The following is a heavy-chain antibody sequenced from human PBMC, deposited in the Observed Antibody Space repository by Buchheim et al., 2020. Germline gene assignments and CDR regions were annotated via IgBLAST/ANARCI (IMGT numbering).Heavy chain of an antibody. Sequence: EVQLVETGGGLIQPGGSLRLSCAASGFTVSSNYMSWVRQAPGKGLEWVSGIYSGGSTYYADSVKGRFTTSTDNSQNTPYHQMNSLRAEDTAVYYCARDYYDSSGFDGMDVWGQGTT. CDR2: IYSGGST. CDR3: ARDYYDSSGFDGMDV. D-gene: IGHD3-22*01. J-gene: IGHJ6*02. CDR1: GFTVSSNY. V-gene: IGHV3-53*02.